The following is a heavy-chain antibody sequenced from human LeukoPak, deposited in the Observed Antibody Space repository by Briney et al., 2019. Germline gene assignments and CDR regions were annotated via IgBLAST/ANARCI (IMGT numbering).Heavy chain of an antibody. D-gene: IGHD6-19*01. Sequence: SETLSLTCAVYGGSVSGYYWSWIRQPPGKGLEWIGEINHSGSTNYNPSLKSRVTISVDTSKNQFSLKLSSVTAADTAVYYCARVEYSSGWYIDYWGQGTLVTVSS. CDR2: INHSGST. V-gene: IGHV4-34*01. J-gene: IGHJ4*02. CDR3: ARVEYSSGWYIDY. CDR1: GGSVSGYY.